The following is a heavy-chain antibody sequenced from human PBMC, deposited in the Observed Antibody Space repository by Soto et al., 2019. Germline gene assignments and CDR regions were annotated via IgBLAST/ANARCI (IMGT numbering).Heavy chain of an antibody. CDR1: GYSFTTYN. CDR3: ARWAPDAFHV. Sequence: GASVKVSCKASGYSFTTYNIHWVRQAPGPGLEWMGVVNPSSGSTSYAQKFQGRVTLTRDTSTSTVYMELSSLRSEDAAVYYCARWAPDAFHVWGQGKLVTVSS. CDR2: VNPSSGST. V-gene: IGHV1-46*01. J-gene: IGHJ3*01.